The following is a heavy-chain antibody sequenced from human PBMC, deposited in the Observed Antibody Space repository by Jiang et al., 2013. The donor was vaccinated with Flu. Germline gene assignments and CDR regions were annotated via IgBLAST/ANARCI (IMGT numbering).Heavy chain of an antibody. V-gene: IGHV6-1*01. CDR3: ARDSGYFGSGSYDAFDI. CDR1: GDSVSSNSAT. CDR2: TYYTSRWFN. J-gene: IGHJ3*02. Sequence: QTLSLTCAISGDSVSSNSATWNWIRQSPSRGLEWLGRTYYTSRWFNDYAVSVKSRISIKPDTSKNQFSLQLNSVTPEDTAVYYCARDSGYFGSGSYDAFDIWGQGTMVTVSS. D-gene: IGHD3-10*01.